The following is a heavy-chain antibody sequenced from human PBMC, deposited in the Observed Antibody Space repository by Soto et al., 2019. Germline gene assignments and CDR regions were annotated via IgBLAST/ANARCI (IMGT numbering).Heavy chain of an antibody. J-gene: IGHJ4*02. V-gene: IGHV3-23*01. CDR3: AKDSDTFGYWPFFDY. CDR2: ISGSGGST. D-gene: IGHD2-8*02. CDR1: GFTFISYA. Sequence: GGSLRLSCAASGFTFISYAMSWGRQAPGKGLEWVSAISGSGGSTYYADSVKGRFTISRDNSKNTLYLQMNSLRAEDTAVYYCAKDSDTFGYWPFFDYWGQGTLVTVSS.